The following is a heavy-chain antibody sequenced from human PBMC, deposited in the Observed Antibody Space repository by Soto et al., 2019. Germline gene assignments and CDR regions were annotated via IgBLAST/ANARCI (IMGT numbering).Heavy chain of an antibody. CDR2: IIPILGIA. D-gene: IGHD1-26*01. J-gene: IGHJ5*02. Sequence: QVQLVQSGAEVKKPGSSVKVSCKASGGTFSSYTISWVRQAPGQGLEWMGRIIPILGIANYAQKFQGRVTITADKSTSTTYMERSSLRSEDTAVYYCAHGRWEESRDGSRGRFDPWGQGNLVTVSS. CDR3: AHGRWEESRDGSRGRFDP. V-gene: IGHV1-69*02. CDR1: GGTFSSYT.